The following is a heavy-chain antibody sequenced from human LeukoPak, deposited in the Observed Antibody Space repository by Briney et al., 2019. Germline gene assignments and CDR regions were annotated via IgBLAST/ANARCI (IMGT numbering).Heavy chain of an antibody. D-gene: IGHD3-10*01. V-gene: IGHV3-30*02. CDR3: ATNRGESFDY. CDR2: IRYDGSNK. Sequence: PGGSLRLSCAASGFTFSSYGMHWVRQAPGKGLEWVAFIRYDGSNKYYADSVKGRFTISRDNSKNTLYLQMNSLRAEDTAVYYCATNRGESFDYWGQGTLVTVSS. J-gene: IGHJ4*02. CDR1: GFTFSSYG.